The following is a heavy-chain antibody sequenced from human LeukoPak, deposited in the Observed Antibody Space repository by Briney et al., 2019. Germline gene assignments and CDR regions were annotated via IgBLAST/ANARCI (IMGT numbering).Heavy chain of an antibody. CDR2: IIPVFGSA. J-gene: IGHJ4*02. V-gene: IGHV1-69*13. Sequence: SVKVSCKTFGAAFSDFAISWVRQAPGQGLEWMGGIIPVFGSATYAQKFQDRVTITADESTSTAYMELSSLRSVDTAFFYCARGGVVPAAPYYFDYWGQGTLVTVSS. CDR3: ARGGVVPAAPYYFDY. D-gene: IGHD2-2*01. CDR1: GAAFSDFA.